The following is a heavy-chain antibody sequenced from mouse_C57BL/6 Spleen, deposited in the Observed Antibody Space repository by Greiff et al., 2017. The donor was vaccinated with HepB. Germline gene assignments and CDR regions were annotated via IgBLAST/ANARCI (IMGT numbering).Heavy chain of an antibody. D-gene: IGHD3-2*02. CDR3: ATLYSSGRGFAY. J-gene: IGHJ3*01. CDR1: GYTFTSYW. CDR2: IHPNSGST. Sequence: QVQLQQPGAELVKPGASVKLSCKASGYTFTSYWMHWVKQRPGQGLEWIGMIHPNSGSTNYNEKFKSKATLTVDKSSSTAYMQLSSLTSEDSAVYYCATLYSSGRGFAYWGPGPLVTVSA. V-gene: IGHV1-64*01.